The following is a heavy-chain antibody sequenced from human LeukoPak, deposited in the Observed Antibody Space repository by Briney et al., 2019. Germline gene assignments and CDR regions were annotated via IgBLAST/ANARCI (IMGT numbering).Heavy chain of an antibody. CDR2: ISAHNGNT. CDR3: ARCLRYFGMDV. V-gene: IGHV1-18*01. Sequence: ASAKVSCKDSCYTCTSYGISWGRHAPGQGLEWMGWISAHNGNTSYAQKVKGRVTMTTDTSTSKAYMELRSLRSVDKAVYYCARCLRYFGMDVWGQGTTVTVSS. J-gene: IGHJ6*02. CDR1: CYTCTSYG.